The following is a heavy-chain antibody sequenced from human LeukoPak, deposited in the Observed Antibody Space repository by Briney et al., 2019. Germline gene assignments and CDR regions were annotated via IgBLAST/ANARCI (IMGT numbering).Heavy chain of an antibody. Sequence: ASVKVSCKASGYTFTSYGISWVRQAPGQGLEWMGWISAYNGNTNYAQKLQGRVTMTTDTSTSTAYMELRSLRSDDTAVNYCARDPLNYYDSSGYYNHWGQGTLVTVSS. J-gene: IGHJ5*02. CDR1: GYTFTSYG. CDR3: ARDPLNYYDSSGYYNH. CDR2: ISAYNGNT. V-gene: IGHV1-18*01. D-gene: IGHD3-22*01.